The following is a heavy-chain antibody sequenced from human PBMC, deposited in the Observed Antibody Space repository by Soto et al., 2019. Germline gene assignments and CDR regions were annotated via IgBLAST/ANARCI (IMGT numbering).Heavy chain of an antibody. CDR2: IYYSGST. J-gene: IGHJ4*02. D-gene: IGHD6-25*01. CDR3: ARRGSKGRSFDY. CDR1: GGSISSSNYY. Sequence: QLQLQESGPGLVKPSETLSLTCTVSGGSISSSNYYWGWIRQPPGKGLEWIGTIYYSGSTYYNPSLKSRVTISVDTSKILFSLYLSSVTAADTAVYYCARRGSKGRSFDYWGQGTLVTVSS. V-gene: IGHV4-39*01.